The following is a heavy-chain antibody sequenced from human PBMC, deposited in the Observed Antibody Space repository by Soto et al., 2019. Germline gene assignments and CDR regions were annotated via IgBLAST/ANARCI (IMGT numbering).Heavy chain of an antibody. Sequence: SVKVSCKASGGSFGKSAINWVRQTPGQGLEWLGGFIPVYRTLNYAQKFQGRVTITADESTGTAYMTLSSLASDDTAVYYCATGVIWIGYFTVDSWGQGTRVTVS. CDR3: ATGVIWIGYFTVDS. CDR1: GGSFGKSA. CDR2: FIPVYRTL. J-gene: IGHJ4*02. V-gene: IGHV1-69*13. D-gene: IGHD3-3*01.